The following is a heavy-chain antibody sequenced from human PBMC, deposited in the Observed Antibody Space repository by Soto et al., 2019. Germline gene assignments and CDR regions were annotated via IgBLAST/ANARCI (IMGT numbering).Heavy chain of an antibody. J-gene: IGHJ5*02. CDR3: ARGRGVVVPAALDP. D-gene: IGHD2-2*01. V-gene: IGHV1-3*01. CDR1: GYTFTSYA. Sequence: ASVKVSCKASGYTFTSYAIHWVRQAPGQRLEWMGWINAGNGNTKYSQKFQGRVTITRDTSASTAYMELSSLRSEDTAVYYCARGRGVVVPAALDPWGQGTLVTVSS. CDR2: INAGNGNT.